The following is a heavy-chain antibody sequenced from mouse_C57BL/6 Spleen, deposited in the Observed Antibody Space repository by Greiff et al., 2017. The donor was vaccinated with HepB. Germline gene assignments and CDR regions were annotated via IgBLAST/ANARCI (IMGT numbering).Heavy chain of an antibody. CDR3: ARDGGSSGYWFAY. D-gene: IGHD3-2*02. CDR1: GFTFSSYA. CDR2: ISDGGSYT. V-gene: IGHV5-4*01. J-gene: IGHJ3*01. Sequence: EVHLVESGGGLVKPGGSLKLSCAASGFTFSSYAMSWVRQTPEKRLEWVATISDGGSYTYYPDNVKGRFTISRDNAKNNLYLQMSHLKSEDTAMYYFARDGGSSGYWFAYWGQGTLVTVSA.